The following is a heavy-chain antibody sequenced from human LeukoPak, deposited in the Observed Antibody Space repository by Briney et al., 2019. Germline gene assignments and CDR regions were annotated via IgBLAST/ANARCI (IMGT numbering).Heavy chain of an antibody. CDR2: ISAYNGNT. J-gene: IGHJ5*02. CDR3: ARETTVTNNWFDP. Sequence: ASVKVSCKASGYTFTSYGISWVRQAPGQGLEWMGWISAYNGNTSYAQTLQGRVTMTTDTSTSTAYMELRSLRSDDTAVYYCARETTVTNNWFDPWGQGTLVTVSS. V-gene: IGHV1-18*01. D-gene: IGHD4-11*01. CDR1: GYTFTSYG.